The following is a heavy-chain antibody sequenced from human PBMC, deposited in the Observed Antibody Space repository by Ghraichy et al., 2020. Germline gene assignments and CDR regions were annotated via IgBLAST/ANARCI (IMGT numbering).Heavy chain of an antibody. CDR1: GGSISRSSYY. CDR3: ARHAANSSWYSYYFDY. Sequence: SETLSLTCTVSGGSISRSSYYWGWIRQPPGKGLEWIGSIYYSGSTFRNPPLKSRVTISVDTSKNQFSLRLTSVTAADTAVYYCARHAANSSWYSYYFDYWGQGTLGTVSS. D-gene: IGHD6-13*01. CDR2: IYYSGST. J-gene: IGHJ4*02. V-gene: IGHV4-39*01.